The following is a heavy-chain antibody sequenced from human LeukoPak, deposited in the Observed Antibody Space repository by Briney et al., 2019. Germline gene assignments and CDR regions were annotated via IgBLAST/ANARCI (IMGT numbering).Heavy chain of an antibody. D-gene: IGHD2/OR15-2a*01. CDR2: LSSSGSRT. CDR3: AKNKGQLVPNYCMNV. V-gene: IGHV3-23*01. CDR1: GFSLSTFA. Sequence: GGSLRLSCKASGFSLSTFAMSWVRRAPGKGLELVSTLSSSGSRTYYTESVKGRFTISRDTSMNTVSLQMNSLRGDDTAIYYCAKNKGQLVPNYCMNVWGKGTTVTVS. J-gene: IGHJ6*03.